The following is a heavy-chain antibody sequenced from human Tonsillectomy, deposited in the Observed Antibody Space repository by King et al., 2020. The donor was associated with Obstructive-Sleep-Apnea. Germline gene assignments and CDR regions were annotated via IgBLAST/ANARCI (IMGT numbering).Heavy chain of an antibody. V-gene: IGHV2-5*02. CDR1: GFSLSTDGVA. D-gene: IGHD1-26*01. CDR2: IFWDDDK. CDR3: AHSEGGGASFGP. Sequence: TLKESGPTLVKPTQTLTLTCTFSGFSLSTDGVAVAWIRQPPGKALEWLALIFWDDDKRYSPSLKSRVTINKDTSKNQVVLTMTNMDPADTGTYFCAHSEGGGASFGPWGQGTLVSVSS. J-gene: IGHJ5*02.